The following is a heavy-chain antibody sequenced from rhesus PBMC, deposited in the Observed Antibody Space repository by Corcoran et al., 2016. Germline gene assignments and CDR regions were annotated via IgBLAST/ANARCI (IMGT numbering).Heavy chain of an antibody. CDR1: GGSISSGYG. CDR2: IYGNIGST. D-gene: IGHD2-2*01. V-gene: IGHV4S7*01. CDR3: ATCTSTTCFESLDV. Sequence: QVQLQESGPGLVKPSETLSLTCAVSGGSISSGYGWSWIRQPPGKGLEWIGNIYGNIGSTYYNPALKRRVTISKETSKNQFSLMLSSVTAADTAVYYCATCTSTTCFESLDVWGRGVLVTVSS. J-gene: IGHJ5-2*02.